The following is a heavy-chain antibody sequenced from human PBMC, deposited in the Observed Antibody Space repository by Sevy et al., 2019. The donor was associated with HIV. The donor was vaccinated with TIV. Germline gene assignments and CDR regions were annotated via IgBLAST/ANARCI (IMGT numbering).Heavy chain of an antibody. D-gene: IGHD6-19*01. CDR2: ISWNSGSI. CDR1: GFTFDDYA. J-gene: IGHJ3*02. CDR3: AKDEYSSGWFPGAFDI. V-gene: IGHV3-9*03. Sequence: GGSLRLSCAASGFTFDDYAMHWVRQAPGKGLEWVSGISWNSGSIGYADSVKGRFTISRDNAKNSLYLQMNSLRAEDMALYYCAKDEYSSGWFPGAFDIWGQGTMVTVSS.